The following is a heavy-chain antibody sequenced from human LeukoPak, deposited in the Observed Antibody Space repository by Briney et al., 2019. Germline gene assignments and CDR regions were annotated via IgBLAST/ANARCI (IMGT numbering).Heavy chain of an antibody. V-gene: IGHV5-51*01. CDR2: ISPYNSDT. CDR1: GSIFTSYW. Sequence: GAPLQTSFKTSGSIFTSYWIGWGRPVPGKGQGGMGIISPYNSDTRYSPSFQGQVTISADNSISTAYLQWSNLKASDTAMYYCARHIGYSAWNPDYWGQGTLVTVSS. D-gene: IGHD5-12*01. CDR3: ARHIGYSAWNPDY. J-gene: IGHJ4*02.